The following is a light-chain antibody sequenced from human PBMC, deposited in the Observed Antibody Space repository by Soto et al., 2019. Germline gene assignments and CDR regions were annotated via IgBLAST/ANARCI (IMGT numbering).Light chain of an antibody. J-gene: IGKJ5*01. CDR3: QQRSNWPIT. CDR1: QSVSSY. CDR2: DAS. Sequence: ETVLTQSPGTLSLSXXXXXXXXXXASQSVSSYLAWYQQKPGQAPRLLIYDASNRATGIPARFSGSGSGTDFTLTISSLEPEDFAVYYCQQRSNWPITFGQGTRLEIK. V-gene: IGKV3-11*01.